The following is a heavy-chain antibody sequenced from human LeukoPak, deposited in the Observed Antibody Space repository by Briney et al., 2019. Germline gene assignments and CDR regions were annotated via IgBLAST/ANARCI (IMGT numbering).Heavy chain of an antibody. J-gene: IGHJ6*03. D-gene: IGHD4-11*01. CDR1: GGSISGYY. V-gene: IGHV4-4*07. CDR3: AREKETTVKYYYYYYMDV. Sequence: SETLSLTCSVSGGSISGYYWTWIRQPAGKGLEWIGRVYTSGSTHYNPSLKTRLTMSVDTSKNQFSLKLSSVTAADTAVYYCAREKETTVKYYYYYYMDVWGKGTTVTVSS. CDR2: VYTSGST.